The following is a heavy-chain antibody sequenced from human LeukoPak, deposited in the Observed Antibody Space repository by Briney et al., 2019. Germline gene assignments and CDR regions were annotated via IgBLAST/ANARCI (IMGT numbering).Heavy chain of an antibody. CDR2: ISSSGSTI. CDR3: ARDPSSSWLYYFDY. CDR1: GFTFSDYY. J-gene: IGHJ4*02. V-gene: IGHV3-11*01. D-gene: IGHD6-13*01. Sequence: AGGSLRLSCAASGFTFSDYYMSWIRQAPGKGLEWVSYISSSGSTIYYADSVKGRFTISRDNAKNSLYLQMNSLRAEDTAVYYCARDPSSSWLYYFDYWGQGTLVTVSS.